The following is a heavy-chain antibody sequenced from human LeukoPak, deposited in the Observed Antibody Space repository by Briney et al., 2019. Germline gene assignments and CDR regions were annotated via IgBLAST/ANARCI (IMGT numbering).Heavy chain of an antibody. J-gene: IGHJ4*02. V-gene: IGHV5-51*01. CDR2: IYPYDSDT. CDR3: ARRRTSTTSSDY. D-gene: IGHD1-1*01. CDR1: GYPFTDYW. Sequence: GGSLQISCKGSGYPFTDYWIGWVRQMPGKGLEWMGFIYPYDSDTRYSPTFQGQVTISADTSINTAYLQWSSLKASDTAMYYCARRRTSTTSSDYWGQGTLVTVSS.